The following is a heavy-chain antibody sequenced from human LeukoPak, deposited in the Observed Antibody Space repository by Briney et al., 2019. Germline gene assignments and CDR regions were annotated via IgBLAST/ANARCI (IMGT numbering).Heavy chain of an antibody. CDR3: ARHGGYSSPYLH. D-gene: IGHD6-13*01. CDR2: IYYSGTT. Sequence: PSETLSLTCTVSGGSISNYYWGWIRQPPGKGLECMGYIYYSGTTNYNPSLKSRVTISVDTSKNQFSLKLSPVTAADTAVYYCARHGGYSSPYLHWGQGTLVTVSS. CDR1: GGSISNYY. V-gene: IGHV4-59*08. J-gene: IGHJ1*01.